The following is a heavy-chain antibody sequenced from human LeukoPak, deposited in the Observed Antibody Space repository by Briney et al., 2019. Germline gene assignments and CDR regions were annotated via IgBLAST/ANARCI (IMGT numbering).Heavy chain of an antibody. V-gene: IGHV1-2*02. CDR1: GYTFTGYY. CDR3: ARSSGSYSWDYFDY. D-gene: IGHD1-26*01. CDR2: INPNSGGT. J-gene: IGHJ4*02. Sequence: ASVKVSCKASGYTFTGYYMHWVRQAPGQGLEWMGWINPNSGGTDYAQKFQGRVTMTRDTSISTAYMELSRLRSDDMAVYYCARSSGSYSWDYFDYWGQGTLVTVSS.